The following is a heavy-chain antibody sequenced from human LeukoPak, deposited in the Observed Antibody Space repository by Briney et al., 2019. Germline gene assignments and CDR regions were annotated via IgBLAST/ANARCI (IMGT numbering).Heavy chain of an antibody. D-gene: IGHD6-13*01. J-gene: IGHJ4*02. V-gene: IGHV1-18*01. CDR1: GYTFTSYG. CDR2: ISAYNGNT. CDR3: ATDRRLYSSSWFDY. Sequence: ASVKVSCKASGYTFTSYGISWVRQAPGQGLEWMGWISAYNGNTNYAQKLQGRVTMTTDTSTSTAYMELRSLRSDDTAVYYCATDRRLYSSSWFDYWGQGTLVTASS.